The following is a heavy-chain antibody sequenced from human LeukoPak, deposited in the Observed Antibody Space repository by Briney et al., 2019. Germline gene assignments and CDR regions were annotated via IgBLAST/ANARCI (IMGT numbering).Heavy chain of an antibody. D-gene: IGHD3-10*01. J-gene: IGHJ5*01. V-gene: IGHV3-30*18. CDR2: ISYDGSSK. CDR1: GFTFSSYG. Sequence: GGSLRLSCAASGFTFSSYGMHWVRQAPGKGLEWVAVISYDGSSKYYADSVKGRFTISRDNSKNTLYLQMNSLRAEDTAIYYCAKDAVRGSGRINWFDSWGQGTLVTVSS. CDR3: AKDAVRGSGRINWFDS.